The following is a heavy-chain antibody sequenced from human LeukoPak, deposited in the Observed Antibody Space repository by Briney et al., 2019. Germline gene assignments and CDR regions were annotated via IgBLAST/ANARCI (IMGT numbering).Heavy chain of an antibody. CDR1: GFTFSSYS. CDR3: ARDRGYASGTFFDH. CDR2: ISSDGSDK. V-gene: IGHV3-30*04. Sequence: GGSLRPSCAASGFTFSSYSMHWVRETPGRGLEWVAVISSDGSDKYYADSVKGRFSISRDNSENTLYLQMNSLRTEDTAVFYCARDRGYASGTFFDHWGQGTLVTVSS. J-gene: IGHJ4*02. D-gene: IGHD3-10*01.